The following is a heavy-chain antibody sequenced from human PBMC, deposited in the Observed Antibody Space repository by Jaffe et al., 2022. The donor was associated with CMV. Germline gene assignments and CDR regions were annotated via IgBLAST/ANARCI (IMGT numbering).Heavy chain of an antibody. Sequence: QVQLQESGPGLVKPSETLSLTCTVSGGSISSYYWSWIRQPAGKGLEWIGRIYTSGSTNYNPSLKSRVTMSVDTSKNQFSLKLSSVTAADTAVYYCARESSDFWSGYYAYWGQGTLVTVSS. CDR3: ARESSDFWSGYYAY. J-gene: IGHJ4*02. CDR1: GGSISSYY. D-gene: IGHD3-3*01. CDR2: IYTSGST. V-gene: IGHV4-4*07.